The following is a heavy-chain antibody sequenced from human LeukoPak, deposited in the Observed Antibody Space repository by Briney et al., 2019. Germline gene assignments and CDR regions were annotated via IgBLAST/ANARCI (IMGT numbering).Heavy chain of an antibody. CDR2: ISYDGSNK. V-gene: IGHV3-30-3*01. D-gene: IGHD5-18*01. Sequence: GGSLRLSCAASGFTFSSYAMHWVRQAPGKGLEWVAVISYDGSNKYYADSVKGRFTISRDNSKNTLYLQMNSLRSEDTAVYYCARAHSYGYGYYYGMDVWGQGTTVTVSS. CDR3: ARAHSYGYGYYYGMDV. CDR1: GFTFSSYA. J-gene: IGHJ6*02.